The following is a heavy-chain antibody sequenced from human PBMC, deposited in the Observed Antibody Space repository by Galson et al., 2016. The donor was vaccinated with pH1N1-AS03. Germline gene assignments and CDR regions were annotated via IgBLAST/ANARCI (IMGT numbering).Heavy chain of an antibody. Sequence: SLRLSCAASGFIFRNVWMTGSARLQGRGWSGLANINQDENEKYCVDSVKGRFTISRDNAKNSLYLEMNSLRAEDTALYYCARESTGTEHIVVVTGRYGYYYMDVWGKGTTVTVSS. CDR1: GFIFRNVW. J-gene: IGHJ6*03. D-gene: IGHD2-21*02. CDR2: INQDENEK. CDR3: ARESTGTEHIVVVTGRYGYYYMDV. V-gene: IGHV3-7*03.